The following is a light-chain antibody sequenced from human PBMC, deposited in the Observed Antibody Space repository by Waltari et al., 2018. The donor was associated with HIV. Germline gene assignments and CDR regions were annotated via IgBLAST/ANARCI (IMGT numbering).Light chain of an antibody. V-gene: IGKV3-11*01. CDR2: DAS. J-gene: IGKJ5*01. CDR1: QSVGNR. CDR3: QQRSDLLLT. Sequence: EILLTQSPVTLSLSPGESATLLCRASQSVGNRLAWYQHKPGQAPRLLIYDASRRATGVAARFSGSGSGTDFTLTIVSLEPEDFAVYYCQQRSDLLLTFGQGTRLEIK.